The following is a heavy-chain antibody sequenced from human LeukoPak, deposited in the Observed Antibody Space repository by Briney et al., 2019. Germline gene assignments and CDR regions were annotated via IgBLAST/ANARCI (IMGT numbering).Heavy chain of an antibody. CDR3: ARDNGYSSSWPDY. Sequence: GGSLRLSCAASGFTFSSYSMNWVRQAPGKGLEWVSSISSSSSYIYYADSVKGRFTISRDNAKNSLYLQMNSLRAEDTAVYYCARDNGYSSSWPDYWGQGTLVTVSS. CDR1: GFTFSSYS. V-gene: IGHV3-21*01. CDR2: ISSSSSYI. D-gene: IGHD6-13*01. J-gene: IGHJ4*02.